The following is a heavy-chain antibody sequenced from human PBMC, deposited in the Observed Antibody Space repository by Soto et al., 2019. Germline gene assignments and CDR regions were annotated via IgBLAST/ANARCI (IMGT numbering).Heavy chain of an antibody. CDR2: IKGKVDGGAT. Sequence: EVQLVESGGNLVNPGGSLRLSCATSGLTFSGAWLSWVRQAPGKGLEWVGRIKGKVDGGATDYAAPVKCRFVISRDYSKDTLYLQITSLKTEDTAVYFCTTDVTGAYGGDYWGQGTLVTVSS. V-gene: IGHV3-15*01. D-gene: IGHD3-16*01. CDR3: TTDVTGAYGGDY. J-gene: IGHJ4*02. CDR1: GLTFSGAW.